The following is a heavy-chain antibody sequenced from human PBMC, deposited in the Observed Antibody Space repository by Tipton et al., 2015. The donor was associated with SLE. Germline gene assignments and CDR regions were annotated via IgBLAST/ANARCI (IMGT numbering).Heavy chain of an antibody. J-gene: IGHJ5*02. V-gene: IGHV4-39*07. CDR3: ARGATTKTWFDP. Sequence: LRLSCTVSGGSISSSSYYWGWIRQPPGKGLEWIGSIYYSGSTYYNPSLKSRVTISVDTSKNQFSLKLSSVTAADTAVYYCARGATTKTWFDPWGQGTLVIVSS. CDR1: GGSISSSSYY. CDR2: IYYSGST. D-gene: IGHD1-26*01.